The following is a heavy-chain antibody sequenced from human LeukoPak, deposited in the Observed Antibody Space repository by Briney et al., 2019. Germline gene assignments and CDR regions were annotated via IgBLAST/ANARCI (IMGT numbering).Heavy chain of an antibody. CDR2: MNPNSGNT. CDR3: ARVKDRYSSSWYGAFDY. V-gene: IGHV1-8*03. D-gene: IGHD6-13*01. Sequence: GASVKVSCKASGYTFTSYDINWVRQATGQGLEWMGWMNPNSGNTGYAQKFQGRVTITRNTSISTAYMELSSLRSEDTAVYYCARVKDRYSSSWYGAFDYWGQGTLVTVSS. J-gene: IGHJ4*02. CDR1: GYTFTSYD.